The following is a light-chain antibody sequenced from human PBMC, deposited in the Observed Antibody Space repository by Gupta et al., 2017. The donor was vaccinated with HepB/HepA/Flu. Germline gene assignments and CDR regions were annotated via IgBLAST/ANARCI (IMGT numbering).Light chain of an antibody. CDR2: DVS. Sequence: QSALTQPAPVSGSPGQSITISCTGTSSDVGGYNYVSWYQQHPGKAPKLMIYDVSNRPSGVSNRFSGSMSGNTASLTISGLQAEDEADDYCSSYTSSSTPVVFGGGTKLTVL. V-gene: IGLV2-14*01. CDR1: SSDVGGYNY. J-gene: IGLJ2*01. CDR3: SSYTSSSTPVV.